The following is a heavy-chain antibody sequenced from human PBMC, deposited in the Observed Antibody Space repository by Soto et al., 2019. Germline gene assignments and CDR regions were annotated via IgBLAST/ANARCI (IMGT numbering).Heavy chain of an antibody. V-gene: IGHV3-30*18. CDR2: ISYDGSNK. Sequence: GGSLRLSCAASGFTFSSYGMHWVRKAPGKGLEWVAVISYDGSNKYYADSVKGRFTISRDNSKNTLYLQMNSLRAEDTAVYYCAKDPFSVAAGTSFLDYWGQGTLVTVSS. CDR3: AKDPFSVAAGTSFLDY. J-gene: IGHJ4*02. D-gene: IGHD1-7*01. CDR1: GFTFSSYG.